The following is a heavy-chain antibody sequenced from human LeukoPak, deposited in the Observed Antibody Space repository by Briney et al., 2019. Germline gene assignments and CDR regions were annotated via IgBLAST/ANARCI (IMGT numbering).Heavy chain of an antibody. V-gene: IGHV1-2*02. D-gene: IGHD3-10*01. CDR2: TNPNSGGT. Sequence: ATVKVSCKASGYTFTGYYMHWVRQAPGQGLEWMGWTNPNSGGTNYAQKFQGRVTMTRDTSISTAYMELSRLRSDDTAVYYCARGGPSNYYGSGSYYMDYWGQGTLVTVSS. CDR3: ARGGPSNYYGSGSYYMDY. J-gene: IGHJ4*02. CDR1: GYTFTGYY.